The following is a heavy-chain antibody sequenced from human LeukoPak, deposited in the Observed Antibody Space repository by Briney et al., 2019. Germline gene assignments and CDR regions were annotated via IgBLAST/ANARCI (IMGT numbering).Heavy chain of an antibody. J-gene: IGHJ4*02. Sequence: GGSLRLSCAASGFTFSSYSMNWVRQAPGKGLEWVSYISSSSNTIYYADSVKGRFTISRDNAKNSLYLQLNSLRAEDTAVYYCARAGYCSGGSCYGSDYWGQGTLVSVSS. CDR1: GFTFSSYS. CDR3: ARAGYCSGGSCYGSDY. V-gene: IGHV3-48*01. D-gene: IGHD2-15*01. CDR2: ISSSSNTI.